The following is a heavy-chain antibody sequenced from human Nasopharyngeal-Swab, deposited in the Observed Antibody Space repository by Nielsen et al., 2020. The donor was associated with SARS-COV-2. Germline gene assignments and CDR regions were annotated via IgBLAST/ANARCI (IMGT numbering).Heavy chain of an antibody. D-gene: IGHD7-27*01. CDR1: GFTFDDYA. J-gene: IGHJ3*02. Sequence: GGSLRLSCAAPGFTFDDYAMHWVRQAPGKGLEWVSGISWNSGSIGYADSVKGRFTISRDNAKNSLYLQMNSLRAEDTALYYCAKLAFVGTTYDAFDIWGQGTMVTVSS. CDR3: AKLAFVGTTYDAFDI. CDR2: ISWNSGSI. V-gene: IGHV3-9*01.